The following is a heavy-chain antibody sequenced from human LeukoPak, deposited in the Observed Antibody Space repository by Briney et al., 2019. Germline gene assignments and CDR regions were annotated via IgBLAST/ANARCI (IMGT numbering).Heavy chain of an antibody. CDR3: ATGGVDLGFRWFDP. D-gene: IGHD2-8*01. Sequence: ASVKVSCKASGYTFTDYSIHWVRQAPGQGLEWMGRINPNSGGTIYAQKFQGRVTMTEDTSTDTAYMELSSLRSEDTAVYYCATGGVDLGFRWFDPWGQGTLVTVSS. V-gene: IGHV1-2*06. CDR2: INPNSGGT. CDR1: GYTFTDYS. J-gene: IGHJ5*02.